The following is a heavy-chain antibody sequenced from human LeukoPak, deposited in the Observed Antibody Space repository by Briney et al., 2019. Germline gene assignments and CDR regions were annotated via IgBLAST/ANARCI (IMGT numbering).Heavy chain of an antibody. CDR2: MNPNNGDS. Sequence: ASVKVSCKASGYTFTNYHINWVRQAPGQGLEWVGWMNPNNGDSGFAQNFQGRVAITRDTSMSTAYMDLGSPRSEDTAVYFCARTTSFTASGYDYWGQGTLVTVSS. CDR3: ARTTSFTASGYDY. J-gene: IGHJ4*02. V-gene: IGHV1-8*03. CDR1: GYTFTNYH. D-gene: IGHD6-25*01.